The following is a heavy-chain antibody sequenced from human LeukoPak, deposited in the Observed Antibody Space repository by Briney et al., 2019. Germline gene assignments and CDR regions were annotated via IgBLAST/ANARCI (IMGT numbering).Heavy chain of an antibody. J-gene: IGHJ3*02. V-gene: IGHV3-7*01. D-gene: IGHD2-15*01. Sequence: PGGSLRLSCAASGFTFSSYWMSWVRQAPGKGLEWVANIKQDGSEKYYVDSVKGRFTISRDNAKNSLYLQMNSLRAEDTAVYYCARVGCSGGSCYGRDAFDIWGQGTMVTVSS. CDR1: GFTFSSYW. CDR3: ARVGCSGGSCYGRDAFDI. CDR2: IKQDGSEK.